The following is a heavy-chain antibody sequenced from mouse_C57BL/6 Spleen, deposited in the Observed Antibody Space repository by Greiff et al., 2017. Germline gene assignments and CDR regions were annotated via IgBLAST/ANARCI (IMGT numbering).Heavy chain of an antibody. Sequence: QVHVKQPGAELVRPGSSVKLSCKASGYTFTSYWMHWVKQRPIQGLEWIGNIDPSDSETHYNQKFKDKATLTVDKSSSTAYMQLSSLTSEDSAVYYCARDDSSFAYWGQGTLVTVSA. V-gene: IGHV1-52*01. CDR1: GYTFTSYW. D-gene: IGHD2-4*01. CDR3: ARDDSSFAY. J-gene: IGHJ3*01. CDR2: IDPSDSET.